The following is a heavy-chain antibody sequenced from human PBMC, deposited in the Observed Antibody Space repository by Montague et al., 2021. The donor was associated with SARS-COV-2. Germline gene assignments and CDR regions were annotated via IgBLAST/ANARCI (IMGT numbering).Heavy chain of an antibody. CDR1: GGSFSDYY. V-gene: IGHV4-34*01. Sequence: SETLSLTCAVYGGSFSDYYWSWIRQPPGKGLEWIGEINHRGSSNYNPSLKSRVTISIDTSKNQFSLNLGSVTAADTAVYYCARGSQPFNMTVVVIFGGEYYFDFWGQGTLVTVSS. CDR3: ARGSQPFNMTVVVIFGGEYYFDF. J-gene: IGHJ4*02. CDR2: INHRGSS. D-gene: IGHD3-22*01.